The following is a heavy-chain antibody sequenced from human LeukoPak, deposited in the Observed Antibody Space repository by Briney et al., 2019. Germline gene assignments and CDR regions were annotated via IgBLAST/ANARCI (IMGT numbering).Heavy chain of an antibody. V-gene: IGHV3-7*03. CDR2: INHNGNVN. D-gene: IGHD3-16*01. CDR1: GFTFSSYW. J-gene: IGHJ6*02. Sequence: GGSLRLSCAASGFTFSSYWMDWARQAPGKGLEWVASINHNGNVNYYVDSVKGRFTISRDNAKNSLYLQMSNLRAEDPAVYFCARGGGLDVWGQGATVTVSS. CDR3: ARGGGLDV.